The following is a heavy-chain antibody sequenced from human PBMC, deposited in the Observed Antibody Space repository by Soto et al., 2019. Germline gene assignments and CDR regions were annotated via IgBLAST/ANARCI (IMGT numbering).Heavy chain of an antibody. CDR2: IYHSGST. J-gene: IGHJ5*02. D-gene: IGHD1-1*01. CDR1: GGSISSGCYS. CDR3: ARDQLEGNWFDP. Sequence: QLQLQESGSGLVTPSQTLSLTCAVSGGSISSGCYSWNWIRQPPGKGLEWIGYIYHSGSTLSIPSPKSRVTISVDKSKNQFCLKPTSLTAADTAVYYCARDQLEGNWFDPWGQGTLVTVSS. V-gene: IGHV4-30-2*01.